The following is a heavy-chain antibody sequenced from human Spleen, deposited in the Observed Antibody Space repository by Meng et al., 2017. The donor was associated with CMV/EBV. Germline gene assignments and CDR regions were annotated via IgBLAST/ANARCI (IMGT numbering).Heavy chain of an antibody. CDR2: IYSGGST. D-gene: IGHD3-3*01. Sequence: GGSLRLSCAASGFTFSSYSMNWVRQAPGKGLEWVSLIYSGGSTYYADIVKGRFTISRDNSKNTLFLQMDSLTAEDTAVYYCARGSTRLRVHFDYWGQGTLVTVSS. CDR3: ARGSTRLRVHFDY. CDR1: GFTFSSYS. J-gene: IGHJ4*02. V-gene: IGHV3-53*01.